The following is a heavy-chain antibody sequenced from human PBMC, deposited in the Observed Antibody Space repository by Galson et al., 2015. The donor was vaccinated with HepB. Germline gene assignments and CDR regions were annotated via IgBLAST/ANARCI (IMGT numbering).Heavy chain of an antibody. CDR3: ARSPLRFLDWLPYYDYYYMDV. J-gene: IGHJ6*03. Sequence: SVKVSCKASGYTFTDYVVNWVRQAPGQGLEWMGWMNTNTGKPTYAPGFAGRFVFSLDTSVTTAYLQISSLETDDTAVYYCARSPLRFLDWLPYYDYYYMDVGGEGPRSPSP. D-gene: IGHD3-3*01. V-gene: IGHV7-4-1*02. CDR2: MNTNTGKP. CDR1: GYTFTDYV.